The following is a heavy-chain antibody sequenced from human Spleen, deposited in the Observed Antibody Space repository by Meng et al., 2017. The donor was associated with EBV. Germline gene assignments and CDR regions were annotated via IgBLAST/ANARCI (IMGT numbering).Heavy chain of an antibody. CDR2: IHYSGNP. D-gene: IGHD3-10*01. V-gene: IGHV4-61*01. Sequence: QVHLQGSGPGLVKPSATLSLTCTVSGGSVRSASYYWTWIRQPPGKALEWIGYIHYSGNPNYNSSLKRRVTISVDMSKNQFSLRLSSVTAADTAVYYCARLFYYGSGRLKFDFWGQGTLVTVSS. CDR1: GGSVRSASYY. J-gene: IGHJ4*02. CDR3: ARLFYYGSGRLKFDF.